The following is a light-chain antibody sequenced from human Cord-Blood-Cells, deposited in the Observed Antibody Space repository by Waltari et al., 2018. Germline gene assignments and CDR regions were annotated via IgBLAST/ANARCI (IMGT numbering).Light chain of an antibody. V-gene: IGLV2-8*01. CDR1: SSDVGGYNY. CDR2: EVS. Sequence: SALTQPPSASGSPGQSVTISCTGTSSDVGGYNYVSWYQQHPGKAPTLMIYEVSKRPSGVPDRFSGSKSGNTASLTVSGLQAEDEADYYCSSYAGSNNPWVFGGGTKLTVL. CDR3: SSYAGSNNPWV. J-gene: IGLJ3*02.